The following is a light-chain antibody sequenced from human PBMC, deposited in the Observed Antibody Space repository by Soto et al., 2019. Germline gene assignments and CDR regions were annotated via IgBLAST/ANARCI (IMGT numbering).Light chain of an antibody. J-gene: IGLJ1*01. V-gene: IGLV2-18*01. CDR3: SLYTSENAYV. Sequence: QSALTQPPSVSGSPGQSVTISCTGTSTDFVSYNRVSWYQQPPGTAPKLMIYEVSKRPSGVPDRFSGSKSGNTASLTISGLQAADEADYYCSLYTSENAYVFGTGTKVT. CDR1: STDFVSYNR. CDR2: EVS.